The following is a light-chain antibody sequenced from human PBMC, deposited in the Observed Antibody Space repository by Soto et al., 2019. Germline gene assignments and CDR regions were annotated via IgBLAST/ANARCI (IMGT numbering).Light chain of an antibody. V-gene: IGLV2-14*01. CDR1: SSDVGRYNY. J-gene: IGLJ1*01. Sequence: QSVLAQPASVSGSPGQSITISCTGTSSDVGRYNYVSWYQQHPGKAPKLMIHEVSYRPSGVSSRFSGSKSGNTASLTISGPQAEDEAEYHCCSYTNRATYVFGTGTKVTV. CDR3: CSYTNRATYV. CDR2: EVS.